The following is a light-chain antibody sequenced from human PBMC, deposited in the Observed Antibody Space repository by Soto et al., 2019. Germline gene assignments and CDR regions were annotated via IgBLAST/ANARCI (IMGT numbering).Light chain of an antibody. CDR2: GAS. CDR1: QSVSSN. J-gene: IGKJ1*01. Sequence: EIVMTQSPATLSVSPGARATLSCRASQSVSSNLAWYQQKPGQAPRLLIYGASTRATGIPARFSGSGSGTEFTLTISSLQSEDVAVYYCQQYNNGPRTFGQGTKVEIK. V-gene: IGKV3-15*01. CDR3: QQYNNGPRT.